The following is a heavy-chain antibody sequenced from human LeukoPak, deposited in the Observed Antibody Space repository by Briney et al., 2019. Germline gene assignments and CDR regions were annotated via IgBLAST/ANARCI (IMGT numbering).Heavy chain of an antibody. CDR3: ARVGEDAGNYVDV. CDR2: INPSGGST. V-gene: IGHV1-46*01. D-gene: IGHD2-21*01. CDR1: GYTFTNHY. Sequence: ASVKVSCKASGYTFTNHYIHWVRQAPGQGLEWMGIINPSGGSTSYAQKFQGRVTMTRDRSTSTVSMELSSLRSEDTAVYYCARVGEDAGNYVDVWGKGTTVTVSS. J-gene: IGHJ6*03.